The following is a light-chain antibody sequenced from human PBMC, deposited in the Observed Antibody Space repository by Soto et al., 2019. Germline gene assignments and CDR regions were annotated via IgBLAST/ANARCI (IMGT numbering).Light chain of an antibody. V-gene: IGKV3-20*01. J-gene: IGKJ1*01. CDR1: QSISSSF. CDR3: QRYGSQPGT. Sequence: DIVLTQSPGTLSLSPGERATLSCRASQSISSSFLGWYQQKPGQAPRLLIYGASTRATGIPDRFSGSGSGTDFTPPISRRGLENFAVNYCQRYGSQPGTFGQGPRWKSN. CDR2: GAS.